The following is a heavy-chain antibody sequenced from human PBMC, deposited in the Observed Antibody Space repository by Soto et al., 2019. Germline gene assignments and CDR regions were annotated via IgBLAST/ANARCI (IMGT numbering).Heavy chain of an antibody. CDR3: ARLRLTGYFDF. CDR2: ISTSSSYT. CDR1: GFTFSDHY. V-gene: IGHV3-11*05. Sequence: QVQLVESGGGLVKPGGSLRLSCVASGFTFSDHYMTWIRQAPGKGLEWVSYISTSSSYTNYADSVKGRFTISRDNAMNSLYQQMNSLRAEDTAVYYCARLRLTGYFDFWGQGTLLTVSS. J-gene: IGHJ4*02.